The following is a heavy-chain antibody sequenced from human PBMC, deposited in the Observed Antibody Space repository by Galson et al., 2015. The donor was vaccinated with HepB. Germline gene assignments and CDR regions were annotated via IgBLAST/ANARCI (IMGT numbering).Heavy chain of an antibody. CDR1: ALTLSDPY. J-gene: IGHJ4*02. D-gene: IGHD2-2*01. CDR3: ASLLDRFLPRGY. V-gene: IGHV3-72*01. CDR2: IKHKANTNTP. Sequence: SPTLSCAASALTLSDPYMDWVRPAPGNGLEWVGRIKHKANTNTPESDASVNGRLTISRDDSKNSLYLQMNSLQTEHTSMYYCASLLDRFLPRGYWGQGTLVTVSS.